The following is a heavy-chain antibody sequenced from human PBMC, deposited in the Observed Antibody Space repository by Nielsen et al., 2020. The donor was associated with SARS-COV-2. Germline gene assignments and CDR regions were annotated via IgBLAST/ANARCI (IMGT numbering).Heavy chain of an antibody. Sequence: SVKVSCKASGGTFSSYAISWVRQAPGQGLEWMGGIIPIFDTANYAQKFQGRVTITADESTSTAYMELSSLRSEDTAVYYCARRRDGYNSLDYWGQGTLVTVSS. D-gene: IGHD5-24*01. V-gene: IGHV1-69*13. CDR3: ARRRDGYNSLDY. CDR1: GGTFSSYA. CDR2: IIPIFDTA. J-gene: IGHJ4*02.